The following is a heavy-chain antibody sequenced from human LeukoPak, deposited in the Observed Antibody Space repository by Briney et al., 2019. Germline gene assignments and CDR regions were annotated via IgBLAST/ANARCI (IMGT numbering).Heavy chain of an antibody. V-gene: IGHV4-30-2*01. J-gene: IGHJ4*02. D-gene: IGHD5-12*01. Sequence: SESLSLTCAVSGGSIISGGYSWSWIRQTPEKGLKWIGHIFHSGDTEYNPSLKNRVAMSLVRSKNQVSLELSSVTAADTAVYYCARDGPRGYSGYDAYFDYWGQGTLVTVSS. CDR1: GGSIISGGYS. CDR2: IFHSGDT. CDR3: ARDGPRGYSGYDAYFDY.